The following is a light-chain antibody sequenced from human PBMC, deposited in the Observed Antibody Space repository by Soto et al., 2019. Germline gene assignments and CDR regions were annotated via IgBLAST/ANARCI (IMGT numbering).Light chain of an antibody. CDR1: SSDVVGYNY. V-gene: IGLV2-11*01. J-gene: IGLJ2*01. Sequence: QSALTQPRSVSGSPGQSVTISCTATSSDVVGYNYVSWYQQHPGKAPKLIIYDVTKRPSGVPDRFSGSKSGNKASLTVSGLQAEDEAAYYCCSYAGISVFGGGTKLTVL. CDR3: CSYAGISV. CDR2: DVT.